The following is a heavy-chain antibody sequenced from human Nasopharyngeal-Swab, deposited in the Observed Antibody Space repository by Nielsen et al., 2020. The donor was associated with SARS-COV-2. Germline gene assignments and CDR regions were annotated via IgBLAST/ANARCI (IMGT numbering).Heavy chain of an antibody. Sequence: GESLKISCAASGFTFSNYAMHWVRQAPGKGLEWVAVIWHDGSNKYYADSVKGRFTISRDNSKNTLYLQMNSLRAEDTAVYYCARDLTPMVIIYAFDMRGQGTMVTVSS. J-gene: IGHJ3*02. CDR1: GFTFSNYA. V-gene: IGHV3-33*01. CDR3: ARDLTPMVIIYAFDM. D-gene: IGHD5-18*01. CDR2: IWHDGSNK.